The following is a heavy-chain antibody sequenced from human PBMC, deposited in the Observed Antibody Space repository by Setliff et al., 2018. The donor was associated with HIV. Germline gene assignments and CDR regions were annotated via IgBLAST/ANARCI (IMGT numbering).Heavy chain of an antibody. CDR3: ARDKEMATIAYAFDI. Sequence: ASVKVSCKASGYTFTSYAMHWVRQAPGQRLEWMGWINAGNGNTKYSQKFQGRVTITRDTSASTAYMELSGLRSEDTAVYYCARDKEMATIAYAFDIWGQGTMVTVSS. V-gene: IGHV1-3*01. D-gene: IGHD5-12*01. CDR2: INAGNGNT. J-gene: IGHJ3*02. CDR1: GYTFTSYA.